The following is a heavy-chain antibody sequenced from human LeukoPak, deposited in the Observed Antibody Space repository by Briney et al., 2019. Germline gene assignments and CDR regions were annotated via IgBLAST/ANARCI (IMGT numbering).Heavy chain of an antibody. CDR2: IKEDGSAQ. Sequence: PGGSLRLSCAASGFTFSRSWMSWVRQAPGKGLEWVANIKEDGSAQYYLDPVKGRFIISRDNAKNSLYLQMDSLRAEDTAVYYCATKAAPSRANPFDYWGQGTLVTVSS. V-gene: IGHV3-7*01. D-gene: IGHD3-10*01. CDR1: GFTFSRSW. J-gene: IGHJ4*02. CDR3: ATKAAPSRANPFDY.